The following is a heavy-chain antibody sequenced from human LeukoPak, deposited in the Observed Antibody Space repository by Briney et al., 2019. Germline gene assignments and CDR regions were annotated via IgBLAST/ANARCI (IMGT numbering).Heavy chain of an antibody. J-gene: IGHJ4*02. Sequence: GASVKVSCKASGYTFTSYYMHWVRQAPGQGLEWMGIINPSGGSTSYAQKFQGRVTMTRDTSTSTVYMELSSLRSEDTAVYYCARDPIAAWSSPPFDYWGQGTLVTVSS. D-gene: IGHD3-3*01. V-gene: IGHV1-46*01. CDR2: INPSGGST. CDR1: GYTFTSYY. CDR3: ARDPIAAWSSPPFDY.